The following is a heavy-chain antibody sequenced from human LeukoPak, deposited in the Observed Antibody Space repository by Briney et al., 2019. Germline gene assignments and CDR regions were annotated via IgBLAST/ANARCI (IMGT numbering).Heavy chain of an antibody. V-gene: IGHV5-51*01. CDR1: GYRFTRYW. CDR2: IDPGDSET. Sequence: GEALKTSCKGSGYRFTRYWIAWGRQMPGKGLQGMGIIDPGDSETRYSPSFQGQDTITADKSISTAYLQWSSLKASDTAMYYCARLNDGFDIWGQGAMVIVSS. CDR3: ARLNDGFDI. J-gene: IGHJ3*02.